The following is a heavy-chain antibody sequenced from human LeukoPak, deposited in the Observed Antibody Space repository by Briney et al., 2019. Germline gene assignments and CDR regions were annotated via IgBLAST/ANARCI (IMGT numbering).Heavy chain of an antibody. D-gene: IGHD4-17*01. Sequence: GGSLRLSCAASGFTFSSYGMHWVRQAPGKGLEWVAFIRYDGSNKYYADSVKGRFTISRDNSKNTLYLQMNSLRAEDTAVYYCAKKTTVTTGRNYYYMDVWGKGTTVTVSS. CDR2: IRYDGSNK. J-gene: IGHJ6*03. CDR1: GFTFSSYG. V-gene: IGHV3-30*02. CDR3: AKKTTVTTGRNYYYMDV.